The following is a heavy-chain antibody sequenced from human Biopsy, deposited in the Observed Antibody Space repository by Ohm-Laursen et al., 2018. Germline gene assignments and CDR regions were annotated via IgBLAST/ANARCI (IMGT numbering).Heavy chain of an antibody. CDR1: GGSINSYY. V-gene: IGHV4-4*07. D-gene: IGHD3-10*01. CDR3: VRGVSGSFPFDY. Sequence: SETLSLTCPVSGGSINSYYWSWMRQPAGKGLEWIGRLFTSGTTNYSPSLNNRVTMSVDTSKNQFSLRLTSVTAADTAVYYCVRGVSGSFPFDYWGPGTLVTVSS. CDR2: LFTSGTT. J-gene: IGHJ4*02.